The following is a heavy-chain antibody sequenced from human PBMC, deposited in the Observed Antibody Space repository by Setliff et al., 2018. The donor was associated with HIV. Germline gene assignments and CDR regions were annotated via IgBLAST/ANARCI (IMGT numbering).Heavy chain of an antibody. CDR2: VHFSGTT. V-gene: IGHV4-39*01. J-gene: IGHJ4*02. Sequence: SETLSLTCTVSGGSMRSTTYYWGWVRQPPGKGLEWIGNVHFSGTTYYNPSLKSRVTISVDPSQNQFSLRLISVTAADAAMYYCARPALEIGGGSKFDSWGQGTLVTVSS. D-gene: IGHD3-3*01. CDR3: ARPALEIGGGSKFDS. CDR1: GGSMRSTTYY.